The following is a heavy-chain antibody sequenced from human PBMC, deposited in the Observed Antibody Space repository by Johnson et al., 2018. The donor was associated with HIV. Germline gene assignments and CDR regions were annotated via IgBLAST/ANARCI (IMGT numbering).Heavy chain of an antibody. CDR1: GFTFSSYA. CDR3: TRQQYSSGWYGNAFDI. J-gene: IGHJ3*02. CDR2: ISYDGSNK. Sequence: QVQLVESGGGVVQPGRSLRLSCAASGFTFSSYAMHWVRQAPGKGLEWVAVISYDGSNKYYADSVEGRFTISRDNAKNSFYLQMNSLKTEDTAVYYCTRQQYSSGWYGNAFDIWGQGTMVTVSS. D-gene: IGHD6-19*01. V-gene: IGHV3-30*14.